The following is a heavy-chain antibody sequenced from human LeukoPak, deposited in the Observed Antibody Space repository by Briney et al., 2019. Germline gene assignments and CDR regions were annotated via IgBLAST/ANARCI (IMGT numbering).Heavy chain of an antibody. D-gene: IGHD3-10*02. CDR2: ISLNGGSR. CDR1: GFTFDEYG. Sequence: GGSLRLSCAASGFTFDEYGMSWVRQAPGKGLEWVSGISLNGGSRGYADSVKGRFTISRDNAKNSLYLQMNSLRAEDTAVYYCAELGITMIGGVWGKGTTVTISS. V-gene: IGHV3-20*04. J-gene: IGHJ6*04. CDR3: AELGITMIGGV.